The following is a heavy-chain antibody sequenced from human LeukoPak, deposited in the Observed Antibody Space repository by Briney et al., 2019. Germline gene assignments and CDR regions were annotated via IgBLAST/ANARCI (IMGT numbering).Heavy chain of an antibody. Sequence: GGSLRLSCAASGFTFSSYSMNWVRQDPGKGLEWVSYISSSSSYIYYADSVKGRFTISRDNAKNSLYLQMNSLRAEDTAVYYCARDGSVQEMATIPYETWGQGTLVTVSS. J-gene: IGHJ5*02. D-gene: IGHD5-24*01. CDR3: ARDGSVQEMATIPYET. CDR1: GFTFSSYS. CDR2: ISSSSSYI. V-gene: IGHV3-21*01.